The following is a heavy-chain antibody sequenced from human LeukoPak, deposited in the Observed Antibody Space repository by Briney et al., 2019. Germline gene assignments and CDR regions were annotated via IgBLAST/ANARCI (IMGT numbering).Heavy chain of an antibody. D-gene: IGHD3-22*01. J-gene: IGHJ4*02. V-gene: IGHV4-59*08. CDR3: ARGAQWLDY. Sequence: SETLSLTCTVSGGSISNYYWSRIRQPPGKGLEWIGYIYYSGSTNYNPSLKSRVTISVDTSKNQFSLKLSSVTAADTAVYYCARGAQWLDYWGQGTLVTVSS. CDR2: IYYSGST. CDR1: GGSISNYY.